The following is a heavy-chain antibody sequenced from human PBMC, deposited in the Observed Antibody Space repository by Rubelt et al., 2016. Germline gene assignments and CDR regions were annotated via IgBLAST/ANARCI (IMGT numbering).Heavy chain of an antibody. J-gene: IGHJ3*02. V-gene: IGHV1-2*02. CDR2: INPNSGGT. D-gene: IGHD3-9*01. Sequence: QVQLVQSGSELKKPGASVKVSCKASGYTFTSYAMNWVRQAPGQGLEWMGWINPNSGGTNYAQKFQGRVTMTRDTAISTAYMELSRLRSDDTAVYYCARGAGGRYFDWYDAFDIWGQGTMVTVSS. CDR1: GYTFTSYA. CDR3: ARGAGGRYFDWYDAFDI.